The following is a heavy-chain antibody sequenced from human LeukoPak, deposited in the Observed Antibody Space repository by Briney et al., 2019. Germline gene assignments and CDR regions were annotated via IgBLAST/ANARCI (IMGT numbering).Heavy chain of an antibody. D-gene: IGHD3-10*01. CDR1: GFTFSAYA. CDR3: TRGSGSGSFLIDY. J-gene: IGHJ4*02. CDR2: TSSDATTE. V-gene: IGHV3-30-3*01. Sequence: GGSLRLSCAASGFTFSAYAIHWVRQPPGKCLEWVSFTSSDATTEHFADSARGRFTMSRDNSKNTVYLQMTTLRDEDTAVYYCTRGSGSGSFLIDYWGRGTLVTVSS.